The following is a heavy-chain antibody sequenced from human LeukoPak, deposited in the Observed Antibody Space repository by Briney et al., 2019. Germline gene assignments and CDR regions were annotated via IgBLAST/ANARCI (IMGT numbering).Heavy chain of an antibody. D-gene: IGHD5-24*01. V-gene: IGHV4-39*07. CDR3: ARASDMAGYYYYYYMDV. CDR1: GGSISSSSYY. J-gene: IGHJ6*03. Sequence: SETLSLTCTVSGGSISSSSYYWGWIRQPPGKGLEWIGSIYYSGSTYYNPSLKSRFTISVDTSKNQFSLKLSSVTAADTAVYYCARASDMAGYYYYYYMDVWGKGTTVTVSS. CDR2: IYYSGST.